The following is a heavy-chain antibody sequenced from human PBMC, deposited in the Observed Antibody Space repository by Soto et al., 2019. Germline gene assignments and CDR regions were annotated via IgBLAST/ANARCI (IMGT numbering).Heavy chain of an antibody. CDR2: ISSSSSTI. J-gene: IGHJ5*02. Sequence: GGSLRLSCAASGFTFSSYSMDWVRQAPGKGLEWVSYISSSSSTIYYADSVKGRFTISRDNAKNSLYLQMNSLRAEDTAVYYCARHPERIAEIGWFDPWGQGTLVTVSS. V-gene: IGHV3-48*01. D-gene: IGHD6-13*01. CDR1: GFTFSSYS. CDR3: ARHPERIAEIGWFDP.